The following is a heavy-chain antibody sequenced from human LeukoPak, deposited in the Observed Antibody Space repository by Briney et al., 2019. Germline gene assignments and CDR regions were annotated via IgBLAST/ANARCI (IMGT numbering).Heavy chain of an antibody. V-gene: IGHV3-23*01. Sequence: GRSLRLSCAASGFTFDDYAMHWVRQAPGKGLEWVSGISGSGGSTYYADSVKGRFTISRDNSKNTLYLQMNSLRAEDTAVYYCAKDQEYSSSYGDYWGQGTLVTVSS. CDR2: ISGSGGST. CDR1: GFTFDDYA. D-gene: IGHD6-6*01. J-gene: IGHJ4*02. CDR3: AKDQEYSSSYGDY.